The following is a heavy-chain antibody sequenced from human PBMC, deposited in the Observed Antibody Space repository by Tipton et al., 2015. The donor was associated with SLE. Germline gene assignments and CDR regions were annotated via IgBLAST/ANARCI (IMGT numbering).Heavy chain of an antibody. CDR2: INHSGST. J-gene: IGHJ4*02. CDR1: GGSFSGYY. V-gene: IGHV4-34*01. Sequence: TLSLTCAVYGGSFSGYYWSWIRQPPGKGLEWIGEINHSGSTNYNPSLKSRVTISVDTSKNQSSLKLSSVTAADTAVYYCATDYDFWSGYLGYWGQGTLVTVSS. D-gene: IGHD3-3*01. CDR3: ATDYDFWSGYLGY.